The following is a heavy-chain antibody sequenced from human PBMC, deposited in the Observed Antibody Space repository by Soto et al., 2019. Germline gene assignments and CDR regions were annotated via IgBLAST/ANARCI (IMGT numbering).Heavy chain of an antibody. Sequence: GGSLRLSCSASGFTFSSYAMHWVRQAPGKGLEYVSAISSNGGSTYYADSVKGRFTISRDNSKNTLYLQMSSLRAEDTAVYYCVKDLGDFWSGYYGEGFDYWGQGTLVTVSS. CDR2: ISSNGGST. CDR3: VKDLGDFWSGYYGEGFDY. CDR1: GFTFSSYA. V-gene: IGHV3-64D*08. D-gene: IGHD3-3*01. J-gene: IGHJ4*02.